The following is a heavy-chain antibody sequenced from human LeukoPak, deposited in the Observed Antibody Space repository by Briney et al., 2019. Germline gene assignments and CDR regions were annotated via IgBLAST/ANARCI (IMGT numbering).Heavy chain of an antibody. Sequence: GGSLRLSCATSGFIFSSCAMSWVRQAPGKGLEWVSVISGSGGSTNYAESVKGRFTISRDNSKNTLYLQMNSLRVEDTAVYYCAKHRGRDDGYPFDYWGQGTLVTVSS. V-gene: IGHV3-23*01. D-gene: IGHD5-24*01. CDR3: AKHRGRDDGYPFDY. CDR2: ISGSGGST. CDR1: GFIFSSCA. J-gene: IGHJ4*02.